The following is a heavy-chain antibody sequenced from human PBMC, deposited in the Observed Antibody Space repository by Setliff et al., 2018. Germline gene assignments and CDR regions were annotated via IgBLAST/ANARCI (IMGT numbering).Heavy chain of an antibody. D-gene: IGHD5-18*01. V-gene: IGHV4-38-2*01. CDR2: IYYSGST. CDR1: GYSISSGYY. J-gene: IGHJ4*02. Sequence: PSETLSLTCAVSGYSISSGYYWGWIRQPPGKGLEWIGSIYYSGSTYYNPSLKSRATISVDTSKNQFSLKLSSVTAADTAVYYCARSPFPVDTVMVTTFDSWGQGTLVTVSS. CDR3: ARSPFPVDTVMVTTFDS.